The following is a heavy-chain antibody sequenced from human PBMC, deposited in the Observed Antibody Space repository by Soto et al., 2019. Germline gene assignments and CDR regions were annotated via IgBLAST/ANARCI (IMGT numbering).Heavy chain of an antibody. Sequence: ASVKVSCKASGGTFSSYAISWVRQAPGQGLEWMGGIIPIFGTANYAQKFQGRVTITADESTSTAYMELSSLRSEDTAVYYCARLRYDSSGYPPGLYYYYGMDVWGQGTTVTVSS. D-gene: IGHD3-22*01. CDR2: IIPIFGTA. CDR1: GGTFSSYA. J-gene: IGHJ6*02. CDR3: ARLRYDSSGYPPGLYYYYGMDV. V-gene: IGHV1-69*13.